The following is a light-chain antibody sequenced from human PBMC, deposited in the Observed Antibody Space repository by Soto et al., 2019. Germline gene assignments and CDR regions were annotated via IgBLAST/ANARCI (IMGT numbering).Light chain of an antibody. Sequence: QSVLTQPRSVSGSPGQSVTISCTGTSSDVGGYSYVSWYQQHPGKAPKLMIYDVSKRPSGVPDRFSGSKSGNTASLTISGLQAEDEADYYCCSYVGSFSYVFGTGTQLTVL. J-gene: IGLJ1*01. V-gene: IGLV2-11*01. CDR2: DVS. CDR1: SSDVGGYSY. CDR3: CSYVGSFSYV.